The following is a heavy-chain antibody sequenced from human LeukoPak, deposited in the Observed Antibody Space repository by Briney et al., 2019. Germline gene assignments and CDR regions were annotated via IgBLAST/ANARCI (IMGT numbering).Heavy chain of an antibody. Sequence: SGGALRLSCAASGFTLNSYAMSWVRQAPGKGLEWVSAISDTGNTYHADSVKGRFTISRDSSKNTLFLQMNRLRPEDAAVYYCAKAPVTTCRGAFCYPFDYWGLGTLVTVSS. CDR2: ISDTGNT. V-gene: IGHV3-23*01. J-gene: IGHJ4*02. D-gene: IGHD2-15*01. CDR3: AKAPVTTCRGAFCYPFDY. CDR1: GFTLNSYA.